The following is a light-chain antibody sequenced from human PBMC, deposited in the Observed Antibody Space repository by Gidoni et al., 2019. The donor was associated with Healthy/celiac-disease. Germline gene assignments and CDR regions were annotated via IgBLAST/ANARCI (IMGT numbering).Light chain of an antibody. V-gene: IGKV1-33*01. CDR1: QDISNY. J-gene: IGKJ4*01. Sequence: IQMTQSPSSLSASVGDRVTITCQASQDISNYLKWYQQKPGKAPKLLIYDASNLETGVPSRFSGSGSGTDFTFTISSLQPEDIATYYCQQYDNLPPLTFGGGTKVEIK. CDR3: QQYDNLPPLT. CDR2: DAS.